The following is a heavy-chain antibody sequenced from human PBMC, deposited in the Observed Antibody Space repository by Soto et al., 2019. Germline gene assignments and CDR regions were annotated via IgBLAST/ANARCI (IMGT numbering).Heavy chain of an antibody. V-gene: IGHV3-48*01. CDR3: ARDREVRGIGDYYYYGMDV. D-gene: IGHD3-10*01. J-gene: IGHJ6*02. CDR1: GFTFSSYS. Sequence: EVQLVESGGGLVQPGGSLRLSCAASGFTFSSYSMNWVRQAPGKGLEWVSYISSGSITIYYADSVKGRFTISRDNAKNSLYRQMSSLRPEDTAVYYCARDREVRGIGDYYYYGMDVWGQGPTVTVSS. CDR2: ISSGSITI.